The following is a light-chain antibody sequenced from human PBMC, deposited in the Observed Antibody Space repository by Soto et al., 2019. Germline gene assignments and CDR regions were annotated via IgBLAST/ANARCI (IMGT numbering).Light chain of an antibody. CDR2: GAS. J-gene: IGKJ5*01. Sequence: EIVLTQSPGTLSLSPGERATLSCRASQSVSSSYLAWYQQKPGQAPRLLIYGASSRATGIPDRFSGSGSGTDFNITISRLEPEYFAVYYCQQYGSSPPITFGQGTRLEIK. V-gene: IGKV3-20*01. CDR3: QQYGSSPPIT. CDR1: QSVSSSY.